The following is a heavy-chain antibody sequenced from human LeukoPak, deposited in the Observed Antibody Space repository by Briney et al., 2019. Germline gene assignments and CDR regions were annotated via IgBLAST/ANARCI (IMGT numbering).Heavy chain of an antibody. CDR1: GFTFSSYW. Sequence: GGSLRLSCAASGFTFSSYWMSWVRQAPGKGLEWVANIKQDGSEKYYVDSVKGRFTISRDNSKNTLYLQMNSLRAEDTAVYYCAKAQDYVYYFDYWGQGTLVTVSS. J-gene: IGHJ4*02. CDR3: AKAQDYVYYFDY. D-gene: IGHD4-17*01. CDR2: IKQDGSEK. V-gene: IGHV3-7*03.